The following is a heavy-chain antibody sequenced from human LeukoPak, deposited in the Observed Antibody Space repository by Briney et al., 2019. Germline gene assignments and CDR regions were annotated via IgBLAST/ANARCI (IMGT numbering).Heavy chain of an antibody. CDR1: GFTFSSYA. V-gene: IGHV3-23*01. CDR3: AKGVGYCSSTSCYTLGWFDP. Sequence: AGSLRLSCAASGFTFSSYAMSWLRQAPGKGLEWISAIYVSGGSTYYADSVKGLFTISRDNSKNTSYLQMNSLRAVYTVVYYCAKGVGYCSSTSCYTLGWFDPWGQGTLVTVSS. D-gene: IGHD2-2*02. CDR2: IYVSGGST. J-gene: IGHJ5*02.